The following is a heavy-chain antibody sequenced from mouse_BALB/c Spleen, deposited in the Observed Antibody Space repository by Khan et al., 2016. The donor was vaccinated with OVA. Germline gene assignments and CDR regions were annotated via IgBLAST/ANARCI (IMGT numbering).Heavy chain of an antibody. Sequence: QVQLQRPGPGLVAPSQSLSITCTVSGFSLTDYAVSWIRQPPEKGLEWLGVIWGGGSKYYNSALKSRLSISKDNSKSQVFLKMNSLQTDDTAMYYCAKDPPYYAMDYWGQGTSVTVSS. V-gene: IGHV2-6-5*01. CDR3: AKDPPYYAMDY. CDR1: GFSLTDYA. J-gene: IGHJ4*01. CDR2: IWGGGSK.